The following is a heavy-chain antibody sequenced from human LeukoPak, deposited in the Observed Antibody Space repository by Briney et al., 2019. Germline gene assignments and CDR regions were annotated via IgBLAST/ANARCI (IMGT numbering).Heavy chain of an antibody. CDR3: ARGQRSDAGWGLYYYYYYIDV. CDR2: IYYSGST. Sequence: SETLSLTCTVSGGSISSYYWSWIRQPPGKGLEWIGYIYYSGSTNYNPSLKSRVTISVDTSKNQFSLKLSSVTAADTAVYYCARGQRSDAGWGLYYYYYYIDVWGQGTMVTVSS. D-gene: IGHD3-10*01. J-gene: IGHJ6*02. CDR1: GGSISSYY. V-gene: IGHV4-59*01.